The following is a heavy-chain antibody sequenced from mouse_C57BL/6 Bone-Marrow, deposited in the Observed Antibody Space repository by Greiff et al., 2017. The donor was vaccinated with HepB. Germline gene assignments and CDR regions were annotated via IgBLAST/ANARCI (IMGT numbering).Heavy chain of an antibody. CDR1: GFSFNTYA. CDR2: IRSKSNNYAT. CDR3: VRQRVYDGYFYAMDY. J-gene: IGHJ4*01. V-gene: IGHV10-1*01. D-gene: IGHD2-3*01. Sequence: VQLVESGGGLVQPKGSLKLSCAASGFSFNTYAMNWVRQAPGKGLEWVARIRSKSNNYATYYADSVKDRFTISRDDSESMLYLQMNNLKTEDTAMYYCVRQRVYDGYFYAMDYWGQGTSVTVSS.